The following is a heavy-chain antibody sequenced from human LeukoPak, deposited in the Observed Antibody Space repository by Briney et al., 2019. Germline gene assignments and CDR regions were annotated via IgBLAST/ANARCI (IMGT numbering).Heavy chain of an antibody. Sequence: PSETLSLTCTVSGGSISSYYWSWIRQPPGKGLEWIGYIYYSGSTNYNPSLKSRVTISVDTSKNQFSLKLSSVTAADTAVYYCARSPLGRYYDSSGPNWFDPWGQGTLVTVSS. V-gene: IGHV4-59*01. J-gene: IGHJ5*02. CDR2: IYYSGST. D-gene: IGHD3-22*01. CDR3: ARSPLGRYYDSSGPNWFDP. CDR1: GGSISSYY.